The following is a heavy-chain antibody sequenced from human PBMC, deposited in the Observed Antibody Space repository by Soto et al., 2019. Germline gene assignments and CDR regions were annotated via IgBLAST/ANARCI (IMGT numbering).Heavy chain of an antibody. D-gene: IGHD3-9*01. CDR2: IYYSGST. J-gene: IGHJ4*02. Sequence: SETLSLTCTVSGGSVSSGSYYWSWIRQPPGKGLEWIGYIYYSGSTNYNPSLKSRVTISVDTSKNQFSLKLSSVTAADTAVYYCARVSRYFAYYFDYWGQGTLVTVS. V-gene: IGHV4-61*01. CDR1: GGSVSSGSYY. CDR3: ARVSRYFAYYFDY.